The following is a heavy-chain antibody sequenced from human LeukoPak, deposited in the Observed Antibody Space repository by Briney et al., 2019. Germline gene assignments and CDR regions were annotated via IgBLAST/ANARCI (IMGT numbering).Heavy chain of an antibody. CDR2: ISGSGGST. Sequence: PGGSLRLSCAASGFTFSSYAMSSVRQAPGKGLEWVSAISGSGGSTYYADSVKRRFTISRDNSKNTLYLQMNSLRADDTAVYYCAKRPYCSGGSCYGISSDYWGQGTLVTVSS. CDR3: AKRPYCSGGSCYGISSDY. V-gene: IGHV3-23*01. D-gene: IGHD2-15*01. CDR1: GFTFSSYA. J-gene: IGHJ4*02.